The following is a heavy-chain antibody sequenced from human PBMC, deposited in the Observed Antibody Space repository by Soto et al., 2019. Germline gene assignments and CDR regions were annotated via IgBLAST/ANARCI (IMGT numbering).Heavy chain of an antibody. V-gene: IGHV3-53*01. CDR3: ARVTGSGSYYGAYYYYGMDV. CDR1: GFTVSSNY. CDR2: IYSGGST. D-gene: IGHD3-10*01. J-gene: IGHJ6*02. Sequence: GGSLRLSCAASGFTVSSNYMSWVRQAPGKGLEWVSVIYSGGSTYYADSVKGRFTISRDNSKNTLYLQMNSLRAEDTAVYYCARVTGSGSYYGAYYYYGMDVWGQGTTVTVSS.